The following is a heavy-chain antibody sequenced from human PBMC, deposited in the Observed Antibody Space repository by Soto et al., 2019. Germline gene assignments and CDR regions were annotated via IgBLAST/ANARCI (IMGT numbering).Heavy chain of an antibody. CDR3: ARNSTPYSGSSAGYYYGMDV. CDR1: GFTFSSYA. V-gene: IGHV3-30-3*01. D-gene: IGHD1-26*01. CDR2: ISYDGSNK. Sequence: GGSLRLSCAASGFTFSSYAMHWVRQAPGKGLEWVAVISYDGSNKYYADSVKGRFTISRDNSKNTLYLQMNSLRAEDTAVYYCARNSTPYSGSSAGYYYGMDVWGQGTTVTV. J-gene: IGHJ6*02.